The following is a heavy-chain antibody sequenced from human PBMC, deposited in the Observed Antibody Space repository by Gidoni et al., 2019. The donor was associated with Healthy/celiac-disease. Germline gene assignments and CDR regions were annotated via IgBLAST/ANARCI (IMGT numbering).Heavy chain of an antibody. J-gene: IGHJ6*02. Sequence: EVQLVESGGGLVQPGGSLTLSCAASGFTFSGSAMHWFRQASGKGLEWVGRIRSKANSYATAYAASVKGRFTISRDDSKNTAYLQMNSLKTEDTAVYYCTRPGDIVVVPAAEDYYYGMDVWGQGTTVTVSS. CDR3: TRPGDIVVVPAAEDYYYGMDV. CDR2: IRSKANSYAT. CDR1: GFTFSGSA. D-gene: IGHD2-2*01. V-gene: IGHV3-73*02.